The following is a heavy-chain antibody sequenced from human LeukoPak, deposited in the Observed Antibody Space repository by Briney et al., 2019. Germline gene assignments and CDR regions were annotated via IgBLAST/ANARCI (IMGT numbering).Heavy chain of an antibody. CDR1: GFTFSSYW. V-gene: IGHV3-74*01. CDR3: ARAPSSAYNCQDS. Sequence: SGGSLRLSCAASGFTFSSYWMHWVRQAPGKGLVWVSRITSDGSSTTYADSVKGRFTISRDNAKNTLYLQMSSLRAEDTAVYYCARAPSSAYNCQDSWGQGTQVTV. D-gene: IGHD5-12*01. CDR2: ITSDGSST. J-gene: IGHJ4*02.